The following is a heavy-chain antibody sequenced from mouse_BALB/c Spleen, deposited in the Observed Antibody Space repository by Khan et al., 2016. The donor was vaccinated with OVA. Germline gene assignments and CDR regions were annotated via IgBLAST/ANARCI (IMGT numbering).Heavy chain of an antibody. Sequence: VQLQQSGPELVKPGASVKISCKASGYTFTDYFMNWVKQSHGQSLEWIGRINPHIGETIYNPKFKGKATLTADTSSSTAYMQLRSLASEDSAVYYCARIYGSFFDYWGQGTTLTVSS. J-gene: IGHJ2*01. CDR1: GYTFTDYF. CDR2: INPHIGET. V-gene: IGHV1-20*02. D-gene: IGHD1-1*01. CDR3: ARIYGSFFDY.